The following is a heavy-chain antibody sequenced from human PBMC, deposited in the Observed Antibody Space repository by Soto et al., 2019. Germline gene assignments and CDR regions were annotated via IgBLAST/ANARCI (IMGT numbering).Heavy chain of an antibody. CDR1: GFTFSSYD. CDR2: IGTAGDT. J-gene: IGHJ6*02. Sequence: EVQLVESGGGLVQPGGSLRLSCAASGFTFSSYDMHWVRQATGKGLEWVSAIGTAGDTYYPGSVKGRFTISRENAKNSVYLQMNSLRAGDTAVYYCARERYGYDILTGYSYGMDVWGQGTTVTVSS. D-gene: IGHD3-9*01. V-gene: IGHV3-13*04. CDR3: ARERYGYDILTGYSYGMDV.